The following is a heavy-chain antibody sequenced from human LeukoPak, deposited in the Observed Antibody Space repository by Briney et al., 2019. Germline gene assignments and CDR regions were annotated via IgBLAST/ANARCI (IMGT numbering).Heavy chain of an antibody. CDR1: GFTFSSYG. Sequence: PGRSLRFSCAASGFTFSSYGMHWVRQAPGKGLEWVAVISYDGSNKYYADSVKGRFTISRDNSKNTLYLQMNSLRAEDTAVYYCAKDWGRGYSYGSHAFDIWGQGTMVTVSS. CDR3: AKDWGRGYSYGSHAFDI. D-gene: IGHD5-18*01. J-gene: IGHJ3*02. V-gene: IGHV3-30*18. CDR2: ISYDGSNK.